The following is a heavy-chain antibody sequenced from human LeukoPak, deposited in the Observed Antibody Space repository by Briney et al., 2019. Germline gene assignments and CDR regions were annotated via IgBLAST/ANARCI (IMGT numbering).Heavy chain of an antibody. D-gene: IGHD6-13*01. Sequence: PGGSLRLSCAATGYTFDDYGMAWVRQAPGKGLEWVAKIKPDGSEKDHVDSVKGRFTISRDNSKNTLYLQMNSLRAEDTAVYYCARAAAALFYYGMDVWGQGTTVTVSS. CDR3: ARAAAALFYYGMDV. CDR1: GYTFDDYG. J-gene: IGHJ6*02. CDR2: IKPDGSEK. V-gene: IGHV3-7*03.